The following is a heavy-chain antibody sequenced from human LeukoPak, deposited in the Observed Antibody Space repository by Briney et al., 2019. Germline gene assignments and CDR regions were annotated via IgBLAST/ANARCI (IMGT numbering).Heavy chain of an antibody. CDR2: IYSCGST. Sequence: QSGGSLRLSCAASGFTVSSNYMSWVRQAPGKGLEWVSVIYSCGSTYYADSVKGRFTISRDNSKNTLYLQMNSLRAEDTAVYYCARGGNWYYDPTTGDYWGQGTLVTVSS. J-gene: IGHJ4*02. D-gene: IGHD1-7*01. CDR1: GFTVSSNY. CDR3: ARGGNWYYDPTTGDY. V-gene: IGHV3-66*01.